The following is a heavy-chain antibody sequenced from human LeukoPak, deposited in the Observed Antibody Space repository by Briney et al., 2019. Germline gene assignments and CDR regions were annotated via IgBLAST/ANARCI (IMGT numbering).Heavy chain of an antibody. CDR3: AKVGGDTAMVSDY. J-gene: IGHJ4*02. D-gene: IGHD5-18*01. V-gene: IGHV3-7*01. CDR1: GFTFSSYW. Sequence: GGSLRLSCAASGFTFSSYWMSWVRQAPGKGLEWVANIKQDGSEKYYVDSVKGRFTISRDNAKNSLYLQMDSLRAEDTAVYYCAKVGGDTAMVSDYWGQGTLVTVSS. CDR2: IKQDGSEK.